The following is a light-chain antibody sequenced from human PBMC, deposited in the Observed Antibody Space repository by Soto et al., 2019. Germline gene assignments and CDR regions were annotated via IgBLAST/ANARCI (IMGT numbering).Light chain of an antibody. V-gene: IGKV1-5*01. CDR2: DAS. J-gene: IGKJ1*01. Sequence: DIQMTQSPSSLSASVGDRVTITCRASQSISSWLAWYQQKPGEAPKLLIFDASSLDSGVPSRFSGSGSGTEFTLTISSLQPDDFATYYCQQYNTYPWTFGQGTKVDI. CDR3: QQYNTYPWT. CDR1: QSISSW.